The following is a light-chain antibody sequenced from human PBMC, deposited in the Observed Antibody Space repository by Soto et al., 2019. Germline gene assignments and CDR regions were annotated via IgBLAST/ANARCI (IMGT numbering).Light chain of an antibody. Sequence: EVVLTQSPGTLSLSAGARATLSCRASQSVADNHLAWYQQKPGQAPRLLIYDASTRAAGIPDRFSGSGSGTDFTLTISRLEPEDFGVYFCHHYTRSPIFTFGPGTTVD. V-gene: IGKV3-20*01. CDR1: QSVADNH. CDR3: HHYTRSPIFT. CDR2: DAS. J-gene: IGKJ3*01.